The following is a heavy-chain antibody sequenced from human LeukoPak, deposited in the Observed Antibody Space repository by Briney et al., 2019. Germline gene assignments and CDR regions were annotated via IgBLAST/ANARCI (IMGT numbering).Heavy chain of an antibody. CDR3: AKGLRGAYDY. V-gene: IGHV3-23*01. CDR1: GFTFSTYA. CDR2: ITDSGDGT. D-gene: IGHD3-3*01. J-gene: IGHJ4*02. Sequence: GGSLRLSCAASGFTFSTYAMAWVRQAPGKGLEWISSITDSGDGTYFADSVGGRFSISRDNSRNTLYLQLSSLRAEDTAVYYCAKGLRGAYDYWGQGTLVTVSS.